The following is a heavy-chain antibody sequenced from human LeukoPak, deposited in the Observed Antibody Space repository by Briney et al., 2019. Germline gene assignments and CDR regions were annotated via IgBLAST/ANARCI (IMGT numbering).Heavy chain of an antibody. V-gene: IGHV5-51*01. Sequence: GESLKISCKGSGYSFPTYWIGWVRQMPGKGLEWVGIIYPDDSDTKYSPSFQGQVTISADRSINTAYLQWSSLKASDTAIYYCARAGYTDGWYTNKGNWFDPWGQGTLVTVSS. CDR1: GYSFPTYW. J-gene: IGHJ5*02. CDR2: IYPDDSDT. D-gene: IGHD6-19*01. CDR3: ARAGYTDGWYTNKGNWFDP.